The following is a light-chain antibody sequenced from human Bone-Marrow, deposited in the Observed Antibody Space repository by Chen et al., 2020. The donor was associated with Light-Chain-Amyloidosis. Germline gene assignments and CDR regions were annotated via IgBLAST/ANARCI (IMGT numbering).Light chain of an antibody. Sequence: SYVLTQPSSVSVPPGQTATLACGGNNIGSTSVHWYQQTPGQAPLLVVYDDSDRPAGIPERLSCSNSGNTATLTISRVEAGDEADYYCQVWDRSSDRPVFGGGTKLTVL. CDR3: QVWDRSSDRPV. V-gene: IGLV3-21*02. CDR1: NIGSTS. J-gene: IGLJ3*02. CDR2: DDS.